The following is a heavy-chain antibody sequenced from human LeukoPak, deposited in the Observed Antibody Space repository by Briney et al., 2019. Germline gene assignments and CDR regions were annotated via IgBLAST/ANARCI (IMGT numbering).Heavy chain of an antibody. CDR3: AGELELYNWFDP. J-gene: IGHJ5*02. D-gene: IGHD1-7*01. V-gene: IGHV3-48*03. CDR1: GFTFSSYE. Sequence: GGSLRLSCATSGFTFSSYEMNWVRQAPGKGLEWVSYISGSGSTIYYADSVKGRFTISRDNAKNSLYLQMNSLRAEDTAVYYFAGELELYNWFDPWGQGTLVTVSS. CDR2: ISGSGSTI.